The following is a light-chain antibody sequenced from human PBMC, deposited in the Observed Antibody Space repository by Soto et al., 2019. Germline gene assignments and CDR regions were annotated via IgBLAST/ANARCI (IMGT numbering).Light chain of an antibody. CDR3: SSYTSGSTFYV. CDR2: EVS. CDR1: ISDVGGYNY. V-gene: IGLV2-14*01. J-gene: IGLJ1*01. Sequence: QSVLTQPASVSGSPGQSITISRTGTISDVGGYNYVSWYQQHPGKAPKLMIYEVSNRPSGVSNRFSGSKSGNTASLTISGLQAEDEADYYCSSYTSGSTFYVFGTGTKVTVL.